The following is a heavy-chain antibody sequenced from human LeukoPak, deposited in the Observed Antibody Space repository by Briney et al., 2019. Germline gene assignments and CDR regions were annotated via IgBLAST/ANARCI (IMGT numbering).Heavy chain of an antibody. CDR1: GGTFSSYA. V-gene: IGHV1-69*01. J-gene: IGHJ4*02. D-gene: IGHD3-22*01. CDR2: IIPIFGTA. CDR3: ARGVYYYDSIFPDY. Sequence: SVKVSCKASGGTFSSYAISWVRQAPGQGLEWMGGIIPIFGTANYAQKFQGRVTITADESTSTAYMELSSLRSEDTAVYYCARGVYYYDSIFPDYWGQGTLVTVSS.